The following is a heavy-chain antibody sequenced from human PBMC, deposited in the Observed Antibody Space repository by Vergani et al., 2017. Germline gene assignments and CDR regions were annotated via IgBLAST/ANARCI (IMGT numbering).Heavy chain of an antibody. D-gene: IGHD3-22*01. CDR1: GGTFSSYA. V-gene: IGHV1-69*13. CDR3: ATLLSSYYYDSSGNTGAFDI. CDR2: IIPIFGTA. J-gene: IGHJ3*02. Sequence: QVQLVQSGAEVKKLGSSVKVSCKASGGTFSSYAISWVRQAPGQGLEWMGRIIPIFGTANYAQKFQGRVTITADESTSTAYMELSSLRSEDTAVYYCATLLSSYYYDSSGNTGAFDIWGQGTMVTVSS.